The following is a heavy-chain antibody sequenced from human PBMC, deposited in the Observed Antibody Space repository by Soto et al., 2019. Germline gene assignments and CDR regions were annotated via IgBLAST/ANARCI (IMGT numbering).Heavy chain of an antibody. D-gene: IGHD6-13*01. CDR3: ARGLGYSNSPYYFDY. J-gene: IGHJ4*02. Sequence: QVQLQESGPGLVKPSETLSLTCTVSGTSISNYYWSWIRQSPEKELEWIGYINYSGSTSYNPSLKSRVTISLGTSKNQFCLKLTSVTAADTAVYYCARGLGYSNSPYYFDYWGQGTLVTVSS. CDR1: GTSISNYY. CDR2: INYSGST. V-gene: IGHV4-59*01.